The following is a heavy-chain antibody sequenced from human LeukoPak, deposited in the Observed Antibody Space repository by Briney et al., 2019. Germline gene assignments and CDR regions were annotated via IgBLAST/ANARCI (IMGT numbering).Heavy chain of an antibody. CDR3: ANWVAHMDV. CDR1: GFTFSRYA. V-gene: IGHV3-23*01. J-gene: IGHJ6*03. CDR2: ISGTGSNT. Sequence: GGSLRLSCAASGFTFSRYAITWVRQAPGKGLEWVSDISGTGSNTHYADSVKGRFTISRDNSKNTLYLQMNSLRDEDTAVYHCANWVAHMDVWGKGTTVIVSS. D-gene: IGHD5-12*01.